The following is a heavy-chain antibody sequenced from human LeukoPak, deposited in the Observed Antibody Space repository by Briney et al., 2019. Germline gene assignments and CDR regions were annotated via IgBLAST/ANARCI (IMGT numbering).Heavy chain of an antibody. CDR2: IKQDGSEK. Sequence: GGSLRLSCEASGFTFSSYGMHWVRQAPGKGLEWVANIKQDGSEKYYVDSVKGRFTISRDNAKNSLYLQMNSLRAEDTAVYYCAREKSSGYSSGWPYYYYYYYMDVWGKGTTVTVSS. V-gene: IGHV3-7*01. CDR3: AREKSSGYSSGWPYYYYYYYMDV. J-gene: IGHJ6*03. CDR1: GFTFSSYG. D-gene: IGHD6-19*01.